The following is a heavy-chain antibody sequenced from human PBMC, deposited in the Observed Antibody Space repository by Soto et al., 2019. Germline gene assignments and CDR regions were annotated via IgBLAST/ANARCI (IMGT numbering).Heavy chain of an antibody. CDR1: GGTFSSYA. CDR3: ARDHPYDYGAGSYYTHLPLDSYYGMDV. J-gene: IGHJ6*02. CDR2: IIPILGIA. V-gene: IGHV1-69*10. Sequence: ASVKVSCKASGGTFSSYAISWVRQAPGQGLEWMGGIIPILGIANYAQKFQGRVTITADKSTSTAYMELSSLRSEDTAVYYCARDHPYDYGAGSYYTHLPLDSYYGMDVWGQGTTVTVSS. D-gene: IGHD3-10*01.